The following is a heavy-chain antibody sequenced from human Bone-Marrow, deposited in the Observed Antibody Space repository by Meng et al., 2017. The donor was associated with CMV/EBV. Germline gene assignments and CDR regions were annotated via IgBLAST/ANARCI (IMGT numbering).Heavy chain of an antibody. CDR3: ASDRGLMGVG. D-gene: IGHD3-10*01. J-gene: IGHJ6*02. CDR1: GFTFSSYA. Sequence: GGSLRLSCAASGFTFSSYAMSWVRQAPGQGLEWMGGIIPIFGTANYAQKFQGRVTITTDESTSTAYMELSSLRSEDTAVYYCASDRGLMGVGWGQGTTVTVSS. CDR2: IIPIFGTA. V-gene: IGHV1-69*05.